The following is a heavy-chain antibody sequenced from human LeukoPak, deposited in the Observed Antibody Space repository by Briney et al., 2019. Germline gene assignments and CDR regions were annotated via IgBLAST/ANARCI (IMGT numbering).Heavy chain of an antibody. V-gene: IGHV3-30*02. CDR3: AKERDTAMVTIDY. D-gene: IGHD5-18*01. CDR2: IRYDGSNK. Sequence: GGSLRLSCAASGFTFSSHGMHWVRQAPGKGLEWVAFIRYDGSNKYYADSVKGRFTISRDNSKNTLYLQMNSLRAEDTAVYYCAKERDTAMVTIDYWGQGTLVTVSS. CDR1: GFTFSSHG. J-gene: IGHJ4*02.